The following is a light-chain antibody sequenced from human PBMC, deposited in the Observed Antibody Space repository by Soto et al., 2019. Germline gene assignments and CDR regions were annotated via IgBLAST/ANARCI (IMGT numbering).Light chain of an antibody. CDR2: DVT. CDR3: CSHAGGSSWV. V-gene: IGLV2-11*01. J-gene: IGLJ3*02. Sequence: QSALTQPRSVSGSPGQSVTISCTGTSSDVGAYDRVSWYQHHPTKAPKLIIYDVTKRPSGVPDRFSGSKSGSTASLTISGLQAEDEPDYYCCSHAGGSSWVFGGGTKLTVL. CDR1: SSDVGAYDR.